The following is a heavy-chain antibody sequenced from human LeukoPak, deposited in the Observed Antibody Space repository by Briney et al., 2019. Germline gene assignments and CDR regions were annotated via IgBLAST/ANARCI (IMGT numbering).Heavy chain of an antibody. CDR3: ARLSIAKRAMDV. CDR1: GDSISRGDSY. CDR2: IYHVGNP. Sequence: SETLSLTCSVSGDSISRGDSYWGWIRQYPGKGLGWIGSIYHVGNPYNNPSLNSRRVTMSVDPPKNQFSLKLTSVTATDTAVYFCARLSIAKRAMDVWGQGTTVTVSS. V-gene: IGHV4-39*01. D-gene: IGHD2-21*01. J-gene: IGHJ6*02.